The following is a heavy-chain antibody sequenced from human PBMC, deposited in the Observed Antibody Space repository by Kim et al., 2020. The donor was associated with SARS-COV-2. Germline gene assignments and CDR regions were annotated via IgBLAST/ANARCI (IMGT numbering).Heavy chain of an antibody. CDR3: AREVEMATTPYFDY. CDR2: IYYSGST. D-gene: IGHD5-12*01. V-gene: IGHV4-59*01. J-gene: IGHJ4*02. Sequence: SETLSLTCTVSGGSISSYYWSWIRQPPGKGLEWIGYIYYSGSTYYNPSLKSRVTISVDTSKNQFSLKLSSVTAADTAVYYCAREVEMATTPYFDYWGQGTLVTVSS. CDR1: GGSISSYY.